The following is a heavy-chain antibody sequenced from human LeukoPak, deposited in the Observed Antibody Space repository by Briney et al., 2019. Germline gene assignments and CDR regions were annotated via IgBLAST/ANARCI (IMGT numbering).Heavy chain of an antibody. CDR3: ARLYSSSSGKAFDI. J-gene: IGHJ3*02. Sequence: GGSLRLSCAASGFTFSSYEMNWVRQAPGKGLEWVSYISSGRTIYYADSVKGRFTISRDNAKNSLYLQMNSLRAEDTAVYYCARLYSSSSGKAFDIWGQGTMVSVSS. V-gene: IGHV3-48*03. D-gene: IGHD6-6*01. CDR1: GFTFSSYE. CDR2: ISSGRTI.